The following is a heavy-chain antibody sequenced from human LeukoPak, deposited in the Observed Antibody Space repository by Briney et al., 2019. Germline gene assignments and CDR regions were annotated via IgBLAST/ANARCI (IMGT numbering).Heavy chain of an antibody. CDR2: IYPGDSDT. CDR3: ARRVGYCYGLNWFDP. D-gene: IGHD5-18*01. CDR1: GYSFTSYW. J-gene: IGHJ5*02. Sequence: GESLKISCKGSGYSFTSYWIGWVRQMPGKGLEWMGIIYPGDSDTRYSPSFQGQVTISADKSISTAYLQWSSLKASDTAMYYCARRVGYCYGLNWFDPWGQGTLVTVSS. V-gene: IGHV5-51*01.